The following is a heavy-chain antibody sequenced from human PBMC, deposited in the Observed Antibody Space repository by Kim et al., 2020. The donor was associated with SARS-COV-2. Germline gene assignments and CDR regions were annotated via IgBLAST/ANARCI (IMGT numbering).Heavy chain of an antibody. CDR2: IGSSGATT. Sequence: GGSLRLSCAASGFPFSSYAMNWVRQAPGKGLGWVSVIGSSGATTYYADSVKGRFTISRDNSKNMLYLQMNSLRAEDTAVYYCAKRFDGSYFDYWGQGTL. D-gene: IGHD3-10*01. CDR1: GFPFSSYA. J-gene: IGHJ4*02. V-gene: IGHV3-23*01. CDR3: AKRFDGSYFDY.